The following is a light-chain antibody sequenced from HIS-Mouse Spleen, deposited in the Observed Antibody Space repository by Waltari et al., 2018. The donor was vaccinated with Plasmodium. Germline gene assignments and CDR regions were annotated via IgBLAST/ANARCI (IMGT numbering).Light chain of an antibody. CDR3: CSYAGSYTYV. CDR1: SSDVGGYNY. CDR2: DVS. Sequence: QSALTQPRSVSGSPGQSVTISCTGTSSDVGGYNYVSWYQQPPGKAPKLMIYDVSKRPSGGPDRVAGSKSGNTASLTISGLQAEDEADYYCCSYAGSYTYVFGTGTKVTVL. J-gene: IGLJ1*01. V-gene: IGLV2-11*01.